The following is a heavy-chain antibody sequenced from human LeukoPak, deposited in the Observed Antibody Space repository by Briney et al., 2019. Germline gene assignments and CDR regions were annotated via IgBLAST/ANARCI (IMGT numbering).Heavy chain of an antibody. CDR2: IKCGDGDP. V-gene: IGHV3-23*01. D-gene: IGHD4-11*01. J-gene: IGHJ4*02. Sequence: PGGSLRLPCAASGFPFSPSAMGWLPQAPGKGLEWVSSIKCGDGDPLYADSVKGRFTISRDNSKNTLFLQLNGLRAEDTAVYYCAKGGHDYNPFYWWGQGTLVTVSS. CDR3: AKGGHDYNPFYW. CDR1: GFPFSPSA.